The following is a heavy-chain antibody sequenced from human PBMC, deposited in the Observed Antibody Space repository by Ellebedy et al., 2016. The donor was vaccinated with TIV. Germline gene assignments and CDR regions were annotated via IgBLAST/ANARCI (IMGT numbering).Heavy chain of an antibody. J-gene: IGHJ4*02. CDR1: GDTFTGYY. D-gene: IGHD5-24*01. V-gene: IGHV1-2*02. Sequence: ASVKVSXKDSGDTFTGYYMHWVRQAPTLGLEWLGGINLNSGNTNYAQKFQGRVTMTRDTSISTAYMELSRLRSDDTAVYYCARSRGLQFRLPSYWGQGTLVTVSS. CDR2: INLNSGNT. CDR3: ARSRGLQFRLPSY.